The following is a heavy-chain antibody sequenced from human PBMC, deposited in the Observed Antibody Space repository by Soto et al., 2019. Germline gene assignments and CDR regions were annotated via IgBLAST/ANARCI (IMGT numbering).Heavy chain of an antibody. CDR3: AKARGGWYHDY. CDR2: ISYDGSNK. D-gene: IGHD6-19*01. J-gene: IGHJ4*02. CDR1: GFTFSSYG. Sequence: QVQLVESGGGVVQPGRSLRLSCAASGFTFSSYGMHWVRQAPGKGLEWVAVISYDGSNKYYADSVKGRFTISRDNSKNTLDLQMNSLRAEDTAVYYCAKARGGWYHDYWGQGTLVTVSS. V-gene: IGHV3-30*18.